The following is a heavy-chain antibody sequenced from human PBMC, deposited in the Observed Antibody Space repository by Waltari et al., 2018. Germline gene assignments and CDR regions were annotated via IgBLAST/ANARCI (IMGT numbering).Heavy chain of an antibody. J-gene: IGHJ4*02. CDR1: GGTFSSYA. CDR3: ARGLMTHRFDY. Sequence: QVQLVQSGAEVTKPGSSVKVSCKASGGTFSSYAISWVRQAPGQGLEWMGGINHIIGTVNDEKKLQGRVTSTEDESTSTAYMELSSLRSEDTAVYYGARGLMTHRFDYWGQGTLVTVSS. CDR2: INHIIGTV. D-gene: IGHD2-21*02. V-gene: IGHV1-69*01.